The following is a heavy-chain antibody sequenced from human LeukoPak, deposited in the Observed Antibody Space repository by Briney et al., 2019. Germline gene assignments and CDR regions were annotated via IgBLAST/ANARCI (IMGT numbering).Heavy chain of an antibody. CDR2: FDPEDGET. Sequence: ASVKVSCTVSGYTLTELSMHWVRQAPGKGREWMGGFDPEDGETFYAQKCQGRVTMTEDTSTDTAYMELSSLRSEDTAVYYCATENLGYCSSTSCACFDYWGQGTLVTVSS. J-gene: IGHJ4*02. CDR3: ATENLGYCSSTSCACFDY. V-gene: IGHV1-24*01. CDR1: GYTLTELS. D-gene: IGHD2-2*01.